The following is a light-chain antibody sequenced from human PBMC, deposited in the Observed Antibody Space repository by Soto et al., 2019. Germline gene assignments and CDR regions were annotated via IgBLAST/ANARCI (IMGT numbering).Light chain of an antibody. CDR1: QSVSDS. Sequence: VITPSPPTLSLSPGERAPLSCPASQSVSDSLAWYQQTPGQAPRLLIYGASTRATGTPARFSGSGSGTEFTLTISSPQSEDSAVYYCQQYNKWPRTFGQGTKVDIK. J-gene: IGKJ1*01. CDR2: GAS. CDR3: QQYNKWPRT. V-gene: IGKV3-15*01.